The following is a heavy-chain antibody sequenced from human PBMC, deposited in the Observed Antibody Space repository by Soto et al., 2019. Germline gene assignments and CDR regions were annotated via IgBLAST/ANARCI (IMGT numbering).Heavy chain of an antibody. D-gene: IGHD2-21*02. CDR2: INSDGTTT. CDR1: GFTFSSYW. J-gene: IGHJ5*02. V-gene: IGHV3-74*01. Sequence: EVQLVESGGGLVQPGGSLRLSCAASGFTFSSYWMHWVRQVPGKGLVWVSRINSDGTTTTYADFVKGRLTISRDNAKNTLFLQMNSLRAEDTAVYYCVLESYCGVDCYPSWGQGTLVTVSS. CDR3: VLESYCGVDCYPS.